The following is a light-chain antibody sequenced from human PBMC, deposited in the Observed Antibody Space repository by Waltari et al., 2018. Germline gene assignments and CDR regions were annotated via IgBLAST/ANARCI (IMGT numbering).Light chain of an antibody. CDR2: EVS. CDR1: SSDAGSYNL. J-gene: IGLJ2*01. Sequence: QSALTQPASVSGSPGQSLTISRTGTSSDAGSYNLVPWYQQHPGKAPKLMIYEVSKRPSGVSNRFSGSKSGNTASLTISGLQAEDEADYYCCSYAGSSTVVFGGGTKLTVL. V-gene: IGLV2-23*02. CDR3: CSYAGSSTVV.